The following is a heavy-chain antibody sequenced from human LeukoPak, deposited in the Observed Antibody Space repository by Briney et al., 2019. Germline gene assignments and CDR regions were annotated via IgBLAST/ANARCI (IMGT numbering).Heavy chain of an antibody. CDR3: AREYGWLNDGYFDY. D-gene: IGHD5-18*01. CDR1: GFTVSSNY. Sequence: GGYLRLSCAASGFTVSSNYMSWVRQAPGKGLEWVSVIYSGGSTYYADSVKGRFTISRDNSKNTLYLQMNSLRAEDTAVYYCAREYGWLNDGYFDYWGQGTLVTVSS. J-gene: IGHJ4*02. CDR2: IYSGGST. V-gene: IGHV3-53*01.